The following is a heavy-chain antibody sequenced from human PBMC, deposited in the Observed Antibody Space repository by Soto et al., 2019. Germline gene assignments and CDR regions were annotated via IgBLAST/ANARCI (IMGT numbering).Heavy chain of an antibody. D-gene: IGHD6-6*01. CDR2: IYYSGST. J-gene: IGHJ5*02. V-gene: IGHV4-31*03. CDR1: GGSISSGGYY. CDR3: ARGGSSSGVGWFDP. Sequence: PSETLSLTCTVSGGSISSGGYYWSWIRQHPGKGLEWIGYIYYSGSTYYNPSLKSRVTISVDTSKNQFSLKLSSVTAADTAVYYCARGGSSSGVGWFDPWGQGTLVTVSS.